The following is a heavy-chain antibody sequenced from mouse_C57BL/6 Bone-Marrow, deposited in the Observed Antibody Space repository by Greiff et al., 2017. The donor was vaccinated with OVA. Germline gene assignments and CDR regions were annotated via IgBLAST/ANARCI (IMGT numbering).Heavy chain of an antibody. CDR2: IAPEDGET. V-gene: IGHV14-2*01. J-gene: IGHJ1*03. CDR1: GFNIKDYY. Sequence: EVQLQESGAELVKPGASVKLSCTASGFNIKDYYMHWVKQRTEQGLEWIGRIAPEDGETKSAPKFQGKAPITADTSSNTSYLQLSSLTSEDTSVYYCARPIMIGGYFDVWGTGTTVTVSS. D-gene: IGHD2-4*01. CDR3: ARPIMIGGYFDV.